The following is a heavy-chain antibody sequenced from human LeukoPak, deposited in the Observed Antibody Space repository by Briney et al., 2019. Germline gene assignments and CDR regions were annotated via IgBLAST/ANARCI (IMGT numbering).Heavy chain of an antibody. V-gene: IGHV3-48*03. Sequence: PGGSLRLSCAASGFTFSSYEMNWVRQAPGKGLEWVSYISSSGTTIYYADSVKGRFTISRDNAKDSLYLQMNSVRPEDTAVYYCARDIPYGLSYFDYWGQGTLVTVSS. CDR1: GFTFSSYE. CDR2: ISSSGTTI. CDR3: ARDIPYGLSYFDY. D-gene: IGHD2-2*02. J-gene: IGHJ4*02.